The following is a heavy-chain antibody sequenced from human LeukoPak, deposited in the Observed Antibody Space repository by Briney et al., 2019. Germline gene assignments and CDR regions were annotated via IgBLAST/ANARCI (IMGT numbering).Heavy chain of an antibody. Sequence: GASVKVSCKASGYTFTGYYMHWVRQAPGQGLEWMGWINPNSSGTNYAQKFQCGVTMTRDTSISTAYMELSRLRSDDTAVYYCASQKCSGGSCYPWYWGQGTLVTVSS. D-gene: IGHD2-15*01. CDR1: GYTFTGYY. CDR3: ASQKCSGGSCYPWY. J-gene: IGHJ4*02. V-gene: IGHV1-2*02. CDR2: INPNSSGT.